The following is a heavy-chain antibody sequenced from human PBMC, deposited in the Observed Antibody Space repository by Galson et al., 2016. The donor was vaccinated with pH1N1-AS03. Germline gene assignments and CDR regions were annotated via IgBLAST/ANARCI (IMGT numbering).Heavy chain of an antibody. CDR2: IYHSGST. CDR3: AKYTPRYLSGSANYYRGPFDI. CDR1: GDSISSGHW. Sequence: TLSLTCGVSGDSISSGHWWSWVRQSPEKGLEWIGEIYHSGSTNINPSLRSRVSMSVDKSNNHFSLTLTSVTAADTAVYYCAKYTPRYLSGSANYYRGPFDIWGQGTMVIVPA. J-gene: IGHJ3*02. V-gene: IGHV4-4*02. D-gene: IGHD3-10*01.